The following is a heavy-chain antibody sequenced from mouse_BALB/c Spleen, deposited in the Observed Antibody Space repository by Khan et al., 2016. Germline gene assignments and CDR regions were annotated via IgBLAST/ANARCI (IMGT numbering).Heavy chain of an antibody. Sequence: VQLQQSGTDLVKPGASVKLSCTASGFNIKDTYMHWVKQRPEQGLEWIGRIDPANGNTKYDPKFQDQATITADTSSNTAYLQLSSLTSEDSAVYYCARGRPTLITPFAYWGQGTLVTVSA. V-gene: IGHV14-3*02. CDR1: GFNIKDTY. J-gene: IGHJ3*01. D-gene: IGHD2-4*01. CDR2: IDPANGNT. CDR3: ARGRPTLITPFAY.